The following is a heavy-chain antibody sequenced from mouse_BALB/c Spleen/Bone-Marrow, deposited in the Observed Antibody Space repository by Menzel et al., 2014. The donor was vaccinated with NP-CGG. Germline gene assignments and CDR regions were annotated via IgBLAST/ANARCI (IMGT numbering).Heavy chain of an antibody. CDR2: FYPGSGSI. D-gene: IGHD1-2*01. Sequence: VQLQQSGAELVKPGASVKLSCKASGYTFTECTIHWVKQRSGQGLEWIGWFYPGSGSIKYNEKFKDKATLTADKSSSTVYMELSRLTSEDAAVYFCTRHGERFITTDAWFAYWGQGTLVTVSA. J-gene: IGHJ3*01. V-gene: IGHV1-62-2*01. CDR3: TRHGERFITTDAWFAY. CDR1: GYTFTECT.